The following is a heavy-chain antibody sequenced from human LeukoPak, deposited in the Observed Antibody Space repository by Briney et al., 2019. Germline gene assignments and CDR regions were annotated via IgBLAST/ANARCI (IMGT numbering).Heavy chain of an antibody. CDR2: IDHSGST. V-gene: IGHV4-34*01. CDR3: AKSGGYGLIDK. Sequence: SETLSLTCAVYGVSFSGYYWGWTRQSPAKGLEWIGEIDHSGSTNYNPFLKSRVTMSVDSSKNQFSLKLTSVTAADTAVYYCAKSGGYGLIDKWGQGTLVTVSS. D-gene: IGHD1-26*01. J-gene: IGHJ4*02. CDR1: GVSFSGYY.